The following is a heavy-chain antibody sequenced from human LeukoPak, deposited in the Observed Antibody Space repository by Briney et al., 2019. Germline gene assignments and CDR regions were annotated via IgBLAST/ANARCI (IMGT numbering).Heavy chain of an antibody. CDR2: IKQDGSEK. J-gene: IGHJ4*02. V-gene: IGHV3-7*01. Sequence: PGGSLRLSCAASGFTFSNYWMSWVRQAPGKGLEWVANIKQDGSEKYYVDSVKGRFTISRDNAKNSLYPQMNSLRAEDTAVYYCARDRLPDSSGWYYFDYWGQGTLVTVSS. CDR1: GFTFSNYW. CDR3: ARDRLPDSSGWYYFDY. D-gene: IGHD6-19*01.